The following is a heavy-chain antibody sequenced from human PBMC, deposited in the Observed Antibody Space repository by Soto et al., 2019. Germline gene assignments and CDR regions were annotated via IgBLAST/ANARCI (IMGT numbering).Heavy chain of an antibody. Sequence: GGSLRLSCAVSGFTFSSDAMTWVRQAPGKGLEWVSAISGSGSSTYYADSVKGRFTISRDNSKNTLFLQMNSLRAEDTAVYYCAKDTSYFDYVWGTYRYRFDYWGQGTLVTVSS. CDR3: AKDTSYFDYVWGTYRYRFDY. J-gene: IGHJ4*02. V-gene: IGHV3-23*01. CDR1: GFTFSSDA. CDR2: ISGSGSST. D-gene: IGHD3-16*02.